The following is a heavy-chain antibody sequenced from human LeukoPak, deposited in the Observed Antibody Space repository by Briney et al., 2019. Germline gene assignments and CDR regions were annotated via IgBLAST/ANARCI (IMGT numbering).Heavy chain of an antibody. V-gene: IGHV3-53*01. J-gene: IGHJ4*02. CDR2: IYSGGAI. D-gene: IGHD1-14*01. CDR1: GFTFSRYS. CDR3: ARRPGN. Sequence: PGGSLRLSCAVSGFTFSRYSMNWVRQAPGKGLEWVSLIYSGGAIRYADSVKGRFTNSRDSSKNTLFLQMNDLTVEDTARYYCARRPGNWGQGILVTVSS.